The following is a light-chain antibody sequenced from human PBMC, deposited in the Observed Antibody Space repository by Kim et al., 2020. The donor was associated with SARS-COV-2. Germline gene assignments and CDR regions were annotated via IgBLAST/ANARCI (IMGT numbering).Light chain of an antibody. CDR1: RGDVGGYNL. J-gene: IGLJ2*01. CDR3: CSYAGSSTFVI. Sequence: QALNISCTGTRGDVGGYNLVSGYQQHPGKAPEVMIYEVTKRPSGVSNRFSGSKSGNTASLTISGLQAEDEADYYCCSYAGSSTFVIFGGGTQLTVL. V-gene: IGLV2-23*02. CDR2: EVT.